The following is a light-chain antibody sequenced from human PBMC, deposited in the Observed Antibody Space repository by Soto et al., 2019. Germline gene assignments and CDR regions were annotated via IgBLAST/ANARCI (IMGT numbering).Light chain of an antibody. CDR2: EVS. J-gene: IGLJ2*01. CDR3: SSFAGSPVV. V-gene: IGLV2-8*01. Sequence: QSVLTQPPSASGSPGQSVTITCSGTSSVVGEENYVSWYQQHPGKVPKLILYEVSKRPSGVPDRFSGSRSGNTASLTVSGLQAEDEADYYCSSFAGSPVVFGGGTKLTVL. CDR1: SSVVGEENY.